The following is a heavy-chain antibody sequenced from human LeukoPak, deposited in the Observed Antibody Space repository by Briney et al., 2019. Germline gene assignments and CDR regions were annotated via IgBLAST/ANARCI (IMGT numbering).Heavy chain of an antibody. J-gene: IGHJ4*02. Sequence: SETLSLTCTVSGGSISSSSYYWGWIRQPPGKGLEWIGSIYYSGSTYYNPSLKSRVTISVDTSKNQFSLKLSSVTAADTAVYYCARYCSGGSCYDWSDYWGQGTLVTVSS. D-gene: IGHD2-15*01. CDR2: IYYSGST. CDR1: GGSISSSSYY. V-gene: IGHV4-39*07. CDR3: ARYCSGGSCYDWSDY.